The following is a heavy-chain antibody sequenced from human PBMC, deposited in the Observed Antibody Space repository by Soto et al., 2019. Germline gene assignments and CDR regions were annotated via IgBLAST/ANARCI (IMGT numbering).Heavy chain of an antibody. Sequence: SVKVSCKASGGTFSSYAISWMRQAPGQGLEWMGWIIPIFGTANYAQKFQGRVTITADESTSTAYMELSSLRSEDTAVYYCARAPTYDFWSGNELGGYYYGMDVWGQGTTVTVSS. CDR3: ARAPTYDFWSGNELGGYYYGMDV. V-gene: IGHV1-69*13. CDR2: IIPIFGTA. D-gene: IGHD3-3*01. J-gene: IGHJ6*02. CDR1: GGTFSSYA.